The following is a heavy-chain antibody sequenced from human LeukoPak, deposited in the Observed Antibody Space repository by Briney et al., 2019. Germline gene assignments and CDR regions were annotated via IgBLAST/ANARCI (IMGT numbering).Heavy chain of an antibody. Sequence: PSETLSLTCTVSGDSIRSSNYYWAWIRQPPGKRLEWIGFIYYTGSTYYNPSLKSRVTISVDTSNNQFSLKLRSVTAADRAVYFCASRYYYDPSGYFRYRGQGTLVTVSS. V-gene: IGHV4-39*01. CDR3: ASRYYYDPSGYFRY. CDR2: IYYTGST. CDR1: GDSIRSSNYY. D-gene: IGHD3-22*01. J-gene: IGHJ4*02.